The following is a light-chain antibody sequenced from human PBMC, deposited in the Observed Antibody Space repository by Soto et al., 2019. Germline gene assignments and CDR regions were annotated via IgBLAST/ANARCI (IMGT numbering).Light chain of an antibody. V-gene: IGLV1-44*01. CDR2: NNN. Sequence: QLVLTQPPSASGTPGQRVTISCSGSSSNIGSNLVNWYQQFPGTAPKLLIYNNNQRPSGVPGRFSGSKSGTSASLAVSGLQSEDEADYFCCSYAGRSGAHWVFGGGTKLTVL. J-gene: IGLJ3*02. CDR3: CSYAGRSGAHWV. CDR1: SSNIGSNL.